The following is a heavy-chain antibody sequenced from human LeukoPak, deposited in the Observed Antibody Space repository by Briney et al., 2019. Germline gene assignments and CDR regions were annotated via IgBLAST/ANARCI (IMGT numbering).Heavy chain of an antibody. D-gene: IGHD1-26*01. CDR1: GGTFSSYA. CDR2: IIPIFGTA. CDR3: ARSRYSGRYYPFDY. J-gene: IGHJ4*02. V-gene: IGHV1-69*13. Sequence: GASVKVFCKASGGTFSSYAISWVRQAPGQGLEWMGGIIPIFGTANYARKFQGRVTITADESTSTAYMELSSLRSEDTAVYYCARSRYSGRYYPFDYWGQGALVTVSS.